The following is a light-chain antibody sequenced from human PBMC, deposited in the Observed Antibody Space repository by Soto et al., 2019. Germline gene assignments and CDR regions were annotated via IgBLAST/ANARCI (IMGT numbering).Light chain of an antibody. V-gene: IGKV3-20*01. CDR2: GAS. CDR1: QSVSNDF. Sequence: EIVLTQSPGILSLSPGERATLSCRASQSVSNDFLAWYQQKPGQAPRLLIYGASTRATDVPDRFSGSGSGADCTRTISRLEPEDFAVYYCQQYGSSPPRTFGKGTKVE. J-gene: IGKJ1*01. CDR3: QQYGSSPPRT.